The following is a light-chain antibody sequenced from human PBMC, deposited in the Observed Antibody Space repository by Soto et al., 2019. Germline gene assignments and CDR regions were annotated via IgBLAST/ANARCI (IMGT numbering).Light chain of an antibody. V-gene: IGKV1-39*01. J-gene: IGKJ5*01. CDR1: QSISSC. Sequence: DLQMTQSPSSLSASVGDRVTITCRASQSISSCLNWYQQKPGRAPKLLINAASSLQNGVSSRFSGSRSGTDFTLTIGSLQPEDFGAYYCQQSYSTPPTFGQGTRLEIK. CDR3: QQSYSTPPT. CDR2: AAS.